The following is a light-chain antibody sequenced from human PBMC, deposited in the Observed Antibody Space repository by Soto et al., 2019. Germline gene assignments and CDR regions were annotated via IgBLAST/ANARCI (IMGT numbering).Light chain of an antibody. J-gene: IGKJ4*01. CDR2: AAS. CDR1: QGISSY. V-gene: IGKV1-9*01. CDR3: KQLNTYPLT. Sequence: DIQLTQSPSFLSASVGDRVTVTCRASQGISSYLAWYQQKPGKAHQLLIYAASTLQSGVQSRFSGSGSGTEFTLTIRSLQPEDFATYYCKQLNTYPLTFGGGTKVDIK.